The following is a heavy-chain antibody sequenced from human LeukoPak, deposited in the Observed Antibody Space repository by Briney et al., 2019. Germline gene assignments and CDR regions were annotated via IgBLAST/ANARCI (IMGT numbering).Heavy chain of an antibody. V-gene: IGHV3-21*01. D-gene: IGHD2-2*01. J-gene: IGHJ6*02. CDR2: ISSSSSYI. CDR3: ARDYYCSSTSCYGMDV. Sequence: KTGGSLRLSCAASGFTFSSYSMNWVRQAPGKGLEWVSSISSSSSYIYYADSVKGRFTISRDNAKNSLYLPMNSLRAEDTAVYYCARDYYCSSTSCYGMDVWGQGTTVTVSS. CDR1: GFTFSSYS.